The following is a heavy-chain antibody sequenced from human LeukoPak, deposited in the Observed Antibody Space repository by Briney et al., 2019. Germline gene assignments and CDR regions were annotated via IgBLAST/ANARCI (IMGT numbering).Heavy chain of an antibody. CDR2: INHSGST. CDR1: GGSFSGYY. V-gene: IGHV4-34*01. J-gene: IGHJ3*02. Sequence: SETLSLTCAVYGGSFSGYYWSWIRQPPGKGLEWIGEINHSGSTNYNPSLKSRVTISVDTSKNQFSLKLSSVTAADTAVYYCARDLAALDLAFDIWGQGTMVTVSS. D-gene: IGHD3-3*01. CDR3: ARDLAALDLAFDI.